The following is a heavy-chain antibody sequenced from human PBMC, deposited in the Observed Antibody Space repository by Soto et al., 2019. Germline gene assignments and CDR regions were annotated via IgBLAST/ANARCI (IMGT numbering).Heavy chain of an antibody. CDR1: GGSISSGGYY. CDR3: SRGQTDFWSGYVYYYYMDV. V-gene: IGHV4-31*03. D-gene: IGHD3-3*01. CDR2: IYYSGST. Sequence: PSETLSLTCTVSGGSISSGGYYWSWIRQHPGKGLEWIGYIYYSGSTYYNPSLKSRVTISVDTSKNQFSLKLSSVTAADTAVYYCSRGQTDFWSGYVYYYYMDVWGKGTTVTVSS. J-gene: IGHJ6*03.